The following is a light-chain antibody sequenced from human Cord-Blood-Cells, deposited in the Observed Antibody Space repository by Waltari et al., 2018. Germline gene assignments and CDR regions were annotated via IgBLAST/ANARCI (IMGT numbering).Light chain of an antibody. CDR1: SSDGGGYNY. Sequence: QSALTQPASVSGSPGQSITISCTGTSSDGGGYNYVSWYKQHPGKAPKLMIYDVSNRPSGVSNRFSGSKSGNTASLTISGLQAEDEADYYCSSYTSSSTWVFGGGTKLTVL. V-gene: IGLV2-14*01. CDR2: DVS. CDR3: SSYTSSSTWV. J-gene: IGLJ3*02.